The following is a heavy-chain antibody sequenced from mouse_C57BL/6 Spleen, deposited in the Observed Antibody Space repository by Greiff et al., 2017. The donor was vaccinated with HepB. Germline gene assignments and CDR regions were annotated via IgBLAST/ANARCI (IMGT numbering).Heavy chain of an antibody. V-gene: IGHV3-6*01. J-gene: IGHJ3*01. CDR2: ISYDGSN. CDR3: ARSDYYGSSPAWFAY. D-gene: IGHD1-1*01. Sequence: EVKLMESGPGLVKPSQSLSLTCSVPGYSITSGYYWNWIRQFPGNKLEWMGYISYDGSNNYNPSLKNRISITRDTSKNQFFLKLNSVTTEDTATYYCARSDYYGSSPAWFAYWGQGTLVTVSA. CDR1: GYSITSGYY.